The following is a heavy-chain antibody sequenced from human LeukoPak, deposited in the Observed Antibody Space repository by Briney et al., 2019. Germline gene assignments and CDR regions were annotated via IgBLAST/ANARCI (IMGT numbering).Heavy chain of an antibody. CDR2: IIPIFGTA. D-gene: IGHD6-19*01. CDR3: AMGWYYYYYGMDV. CDR1: GYTLTELS. J-gene: IGHJ6*02. Sequence: GASVKVSCKVSGYTLTELSMHWVRQAPGQGLEWMGGIIPIFGTANYAQKFQGRVTITADESTSTAYMELSSLRSEDTAVYYCAMGWYYYYYGMDVWGQGTTVTVSS. V-gene: IGHV1-69*13.